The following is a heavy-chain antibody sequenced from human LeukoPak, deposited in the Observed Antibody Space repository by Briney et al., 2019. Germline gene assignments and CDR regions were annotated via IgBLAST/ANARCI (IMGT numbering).Heavy chain of an antibody. CDR3: ASDDLGEDAFDI. Sequence: AASVKVSCRASGYTFTAYYMHWVRQAPGQGLEWMGWINPNSGGTNYAQKFQGRVTMTRDTSISTAYMELSRLRSDDTAVYYCASDDLGEDAFDIWGQGTMVTVSS. V-gene: IGHV1-2*02. CDR2: INPNSGGT. J-gene: IGHJ3*02. CDR1: GYTFTAYY.